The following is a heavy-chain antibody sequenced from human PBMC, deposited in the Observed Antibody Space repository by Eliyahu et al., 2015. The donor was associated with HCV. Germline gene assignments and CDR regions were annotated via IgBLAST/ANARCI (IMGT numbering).Heavy chain of an antibody. D-gene: IGHD6-19*01. CDR2: ISYDGTSN. V-gene: IGHV3-30*18. CDR1: GFSXXPXG. Sequence: QVQLVESGGGVVQPGRSLXLXCAASGFSXXPXGXXWVRQAPGKGLEWVTMISYDGTSNYYADSVKGRLTISRDNSKNTLYLQMNSLRTEDTAFYYCAKDLYSSGWYNYFDPWGQGTLVTVSS. CDR3: AKDLYSSGWYNYFDP. J-gene: IGHJ5*02.